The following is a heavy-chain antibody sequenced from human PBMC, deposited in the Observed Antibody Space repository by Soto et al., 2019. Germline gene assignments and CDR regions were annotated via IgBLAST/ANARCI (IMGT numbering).Heavy chain of an antibody. Sequence: SETLSLTCTVSGGSISSGGYYWSWIRQHPGKGLEWIGYIYYSGSTYYNPSLKSRVTISVDTSKNQFSLKLSSVTAADTAVYYCARDRLRRSSSTSYYYGMDVWGQGTTVTVSS. CDR3: ARDRLRRSSSTSYYYGMDV. CDR2: IYYSGST. CDR1: GGSISSGGYY. V-gene: IGHV4-31*03. J-gene: IGHJ6*02. D-gene: IGHD6-13*01.